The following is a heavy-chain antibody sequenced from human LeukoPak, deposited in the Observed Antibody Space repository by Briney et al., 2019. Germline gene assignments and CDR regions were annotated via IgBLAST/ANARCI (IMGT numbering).Heavy chain of an antibody. J-gene: IGHJ6*02. CDR1: GFTFDDYA. Sequence: GGSLRLSCAASGFTFDDYAMHWVRQAPGKGLEWVSRINTDGSSTTYADSVKGRFTISRDNSKNTLYLQMNSLRAEDTAVYYCARDYYGDYERASLTFYYYGMDVWGQGTTVTVSS. V-gene: IGHV3-74*03. CDR2: INTDGSST. D-gene: IGHD4-17*01. CDR3: ARDYYGDYERASLTFYYYGMDV.